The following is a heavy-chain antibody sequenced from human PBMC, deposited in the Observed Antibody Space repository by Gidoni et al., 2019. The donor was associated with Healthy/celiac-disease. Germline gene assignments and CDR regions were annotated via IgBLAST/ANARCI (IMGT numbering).Heavy chain of an antibody. V-gene: IGHV4-34*01. CDR3: ARGRNYYDSSGYYYGY. CDR2: INHSGST. CDR1: GGSFSGYY. Sequence: QVQLQQWGAGLLKPSETLSLTCAVYGGSFSGYYWSWIRQPPGKGLEWIGEINHSGSTNYTPYLKSRVTISVDTSKNQFSLKLSSVTAADTAVYYCARGRNYYDSSGYYYGYWGQGTLVTVSS. D-gene: IGHD3-22*01. J-gene: IGHJ4*02.